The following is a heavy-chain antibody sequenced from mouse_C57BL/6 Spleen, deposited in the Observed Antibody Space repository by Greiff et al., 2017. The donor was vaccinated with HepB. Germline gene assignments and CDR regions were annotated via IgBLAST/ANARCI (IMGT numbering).Heavy chain of an antibody. CDR2: INPGSGGT. Sequence: VQLVESGAELVRPGTSVKVSCKASGYAFTNYLIEWVKQRPGQGLEWIGVINPGSGGTNYNEKFKGKATLTADKSSSTAYMQLSSLTSEDSAVYFCARSGDYDGSYFDYWGQGTTLTVSS. CDR1: GYAFTNYL. J-gene: IGHJ2*01. V-gene: IGHV1-54*01. CDR3: ARSGDYDGSYFDY. D-gene: IGHD2-4*01.